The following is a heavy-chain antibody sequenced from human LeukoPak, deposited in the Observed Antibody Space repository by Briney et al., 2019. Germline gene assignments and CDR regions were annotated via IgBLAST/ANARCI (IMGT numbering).Heavy chain of an antibody. V-gene: IGHV4-39*01. Sequence: SETLSLTCTVSGGSISSSSYYWGWIRQPPGKGLEWIGSVYYSGSTYYNPSLKSRVTISVDTSKNQFSLKLSSVTAADTAVYYCARQRLGYCSSTSCSEFDYWGQGTLVTVSS. CDR2: VYYSGST. J-gene: IGHJ4*02. D-gene: IGHD2-2*01. CDR3: ARQRLGYCSSTSCSEFDY. CDR1: GGSISSSSYY.